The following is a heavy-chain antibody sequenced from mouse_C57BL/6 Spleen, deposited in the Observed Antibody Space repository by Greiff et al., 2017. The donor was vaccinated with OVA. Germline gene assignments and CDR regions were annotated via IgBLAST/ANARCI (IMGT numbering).Heavy chain of an antibody. V-gene: IGHV1-47*01. Sequence: VKLQESGAELVKPGASVKMSCKASGYTFTTYPIEWMKQNHGKSLEWIGNFHPYNDDTKYNEKFKGKATLTVEKSSSTVYLELSRLTSDDSAVYYCARSYSNFYWYFDVWGTGTTVTVSS. CDR3: ARSYSNFYWYFDV. CDR1: GYTFTTYP. CDR2: FHPYNDDT. D-gene: IGHD2-5*01. J-gene: IGHJ1*03.